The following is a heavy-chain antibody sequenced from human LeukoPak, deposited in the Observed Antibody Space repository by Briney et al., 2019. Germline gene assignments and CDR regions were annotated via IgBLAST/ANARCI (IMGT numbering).Heavy chain of an antibody. D-gene: IGHD3-22*01. J-gene: IGHJ4*02. CDR3: ARDVQWLPLSSPFDY. CDR2: FYHSGIT. Sequence: SETLSLTCTVSGYSISSDYYWGWIRQPPGKGLQWIGSFYHSGITYYNPSLKSRVTISVDTSKNHFSLKLSSVTAADTAVYYRARDVQWLPLSSPFDYWGQGTLVTVSS. CDR1: GYSISSDYY. V-gene: IGHV4-38-2*02.